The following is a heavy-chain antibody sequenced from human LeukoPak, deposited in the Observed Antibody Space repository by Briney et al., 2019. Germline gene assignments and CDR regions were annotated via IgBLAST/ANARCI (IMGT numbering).Heavy chain of an antibody. J-gene: IGHJ4*02. CDR3: ATDYAGNSVPDY. V-gene: IGHV1-2*02. CDR2: INPNSGGT. D-gene: IGHD4-23*01. Sequence: ASVKVSCKASGYTFTGYYMHWVRQDPGQGLEWMGWINPNSGGTNYAQKFQGRVTMTRDASTSTAYMELSWLRSDDTALYYCATDYAGNSVPDYWGQGTLVTVSS. CDR1: GYTFTGYY.